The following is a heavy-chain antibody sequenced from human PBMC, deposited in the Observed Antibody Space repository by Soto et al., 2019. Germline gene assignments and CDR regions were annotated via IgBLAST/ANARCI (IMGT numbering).Heavy chain of an antibody. V-gene: IGHV3-15*01. Sequence: PGGSLRFSCAASGFTFSNAWMSWVRQAPGKGLEWVGRIKSKTDGGTTDYAAPVKGRFTISRDDSKNTLYLQMNSLKTEDTAVYYCTTDPASSGYLHYGMDVWGQGTTVTVSS. CDR1: GFTFSNAW. CDR2: IKSKTDGGTT. J-gene: IGHJ6*02. D-gene: IGHD3-22*01. CDR3: TTDPASSGYLHYGMDV.